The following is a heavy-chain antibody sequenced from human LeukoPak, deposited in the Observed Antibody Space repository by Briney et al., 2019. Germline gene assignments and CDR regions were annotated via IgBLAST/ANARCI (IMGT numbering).Heavy chain of an antibody. Sequence: PGGSLRLSCAASGFTFSNAWMSWVRQAPGKGLEWVGRIKSKNDGGTTDYVAPVKGRFTISRDDSRNTLYLQMNSLKTEDTAAYYCTADVPDWNPMGFDYWGQGTQVTVSS. V-gene: IGHV3-15*01. J-gene: IGHJ4*02. CDR1: GFTFSNAW. CDR2: IKSKNDGGTT. CDR3: TADVPDWNPMGFDY. D-gene: IGHD1-1*01.